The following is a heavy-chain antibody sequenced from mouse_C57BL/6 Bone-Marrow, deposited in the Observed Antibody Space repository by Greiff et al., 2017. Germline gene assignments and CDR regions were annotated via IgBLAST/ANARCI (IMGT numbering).Heavy chain of an antibody. Sequence: VQLQQSGPGLVQPSQSLSITCTVSGFSLTSYGVHWVRQSPGKGLEWLGVIWRGGSTDYNAAFMSRLSITKENSKSQVFFKMNSLQADDTAIYYCAKKRDSNYDAMDYWGQGTSVTVSS. V-gene: IGHV2-5*01. CDR3: AKKRDSNYDAMDY. CDR1: GFSLTSYG. J-gene: IGHJ4*01. D-gene: IGHD2-5*01. CDR2: IWRGGST.